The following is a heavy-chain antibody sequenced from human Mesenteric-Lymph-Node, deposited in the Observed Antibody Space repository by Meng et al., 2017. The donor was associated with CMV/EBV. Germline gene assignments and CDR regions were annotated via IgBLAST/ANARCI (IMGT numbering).Heavy chain of an antibody. V-gene: IGHV3-21*01. CDR1: GFAFGSYS. D-gene: IGHD6-13*01. Sequence: RSCAGYGFAFGSYSMDWVRQAPGKGLEWVSSISSSSSYIYYADSVKGRFTISRDNAKNSLYLQMNSLRAEDTAVYYCATLLGAAPNYWGQGTLVTVSS. CDR2: ISSSSSYI. J-gene: IGHJ4*02. CDR3: ATLLGAAPNY.